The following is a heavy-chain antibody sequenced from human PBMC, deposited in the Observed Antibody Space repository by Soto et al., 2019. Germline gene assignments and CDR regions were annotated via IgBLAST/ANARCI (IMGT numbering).Heavy chain of an antibody. V-gene: IGHV4-34*01. CDR3: ARGYGRTFDY. CDR2: INHSGST. D-gene: IGHD3-10*01. CDR1: GGSFSGYY. Sequence: QVQLQQWGAGLLKPSETLSLTCAVYGGSFSGYYWNWIRQPPGKGIEWIGEINHSGSTHYNPSLKSRVTISVDTSKNPFSLRLSSVTAADPAVYYCARGYGRTFDYWGPGTLVTVAS. J-gene: IGHJ4*02.